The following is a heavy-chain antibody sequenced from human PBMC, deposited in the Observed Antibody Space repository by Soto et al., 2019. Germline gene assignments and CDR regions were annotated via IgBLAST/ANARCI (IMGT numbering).Heavy chain of an antibody. CDR2: IYHSGST. Sequence: QVQLQESGPGLVKPSGTLSLTCVVSSGSISSSNWWSWVRQPPGKGLEWIGEIYHSGSTNYNPSLKSRVTISVDKSKNQFSLKLSSVTAADTAVYYCARDRGSGSYYRNDAFDIWGQGTMVTVSS. D-gene: IGHD3-10*01. J-gene: IGHJ3*02. CDR1: SGSISSSNW. CDR3: ARDRGSGSYYRNDAFDI. V-gene: IGHV4-4*02.